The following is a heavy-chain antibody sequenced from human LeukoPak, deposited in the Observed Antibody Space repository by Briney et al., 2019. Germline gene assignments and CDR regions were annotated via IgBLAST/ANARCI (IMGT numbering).Heavy chain of an antibody. Sequence: GGSLRLSCAAPGFTFSDYYMSWIRQAPGKGLEWVSYISSSGSTIYYADSVKGRFTISRDNAKNSLYLQMNSLRAEDTAVYYCARVVRRGYFDYWGQGTLVTVSS. CDR1: GFTFSDYY. CDR3: ARVVRRGYFDY. CDR2: ISSSGSTI. D-gene: IGHD2-21*01. J-gene: IGHJ4*02. V-gene: IGHV3-11*01.